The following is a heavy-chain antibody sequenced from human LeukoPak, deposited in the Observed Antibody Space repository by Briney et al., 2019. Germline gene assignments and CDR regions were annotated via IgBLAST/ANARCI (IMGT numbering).Heavy chain of an antibody. Sequence: SETLSLTCTVSGDSITSDYWAWIRQPPGKGLEWIGCIYYSGSTNYNPSLKSRVTISVDTSKNQFSLELTSVTAADTAIYYCAGQYDNTGYYSNWFDPWGQGTLVTVSS. J-gene: IGHJ5*02. V-gene: IGHV4-59*01. CDR2: IYYSGST. CDR1: GDSITSDY. D-gene: IGHD3-22*01. CDR3: AGQYDNTGYYSNWFDP.